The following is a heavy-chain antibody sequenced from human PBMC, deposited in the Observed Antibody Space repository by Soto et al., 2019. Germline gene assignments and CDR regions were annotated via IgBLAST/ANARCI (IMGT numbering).Heavy chain of an antibody. V-gene: IGHV4-61*08. CDR3: ANYPTTVTSDY. D-gene: IGHD4-17*01. CDR2: IYYSGST. CDR1: GGSISSGGYY. J-gene: IGHJ4*02. Sequence: SETLSLTCTVSGGSISSGGYYWSWIRQHPGKGPEWIGYIYYSGSTNYNPSLKSRVTISVDTSKNQFSLKLSSVTAADTAVYYCANYPTTVTSDYWGQGTLVTVSS.